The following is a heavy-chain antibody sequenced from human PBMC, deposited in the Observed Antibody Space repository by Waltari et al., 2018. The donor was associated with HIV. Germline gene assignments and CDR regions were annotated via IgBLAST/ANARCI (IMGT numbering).Heavy chain of an antibody. CDR1: GGPFTSYS. V-gene: IGHV1-69*08. D-gene: IGHD3-10*01. CDR2: VIPMSGTA. J-gene: IGHJ4*02. Sequence: QVQLVQSGAEVRTPGSSVKVSCQASGGPFTSYSIHWVRQAPGQGLEWMGRVIPMSGTAMKAQKFQARVTISADKSTTTAYMELTSLRTEDTAVYYCASARETMGVDFDFWGQGTLVTVSS. CDR3: ASARETMGVDFDF.